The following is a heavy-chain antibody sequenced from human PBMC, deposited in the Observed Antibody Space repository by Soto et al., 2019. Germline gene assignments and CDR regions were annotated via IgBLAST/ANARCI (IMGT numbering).Heavy chain of an antibody. CDR3: KRVGKFSWLFDS. CDR2: MSGGGDTR. J-gene: IGHJ4*02. V-gene: IGHV3-23*01. D-gene: IGHD3-22*01. CDR1: GFIFSDFA. Sequence: GGSLRLSCLVSGFIFSDFAMTCVRLTPAAGLEWVSPMSGGGDTRYYTGSVKGRFTISRDNSKNKLYLDIESLRAEDTAKYYCKRVGKFSWLFDSWRPGTLVTVSS.